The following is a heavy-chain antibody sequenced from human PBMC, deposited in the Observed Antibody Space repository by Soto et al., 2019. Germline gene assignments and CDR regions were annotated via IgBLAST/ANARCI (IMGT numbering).Heavy chain of an antibody. J-gene: IGHJ6*03. CDR3: ARGVVVVVSRPDYYYYMDV. Sequence: QVQLQQWGAGLLKPSETLSLTCAVYGGSFSGYYWSWIRQPPGKGLEWIGEINHSGSTNYNPSLKSRVTISVDTSKNQFSLKLSSVTAADTAVYYCARGVVVVVSRPDYYYYMDVWGKGTTVTVSS. D-gene: IGHD2-15*01. CDR1: GGSFSGYY. CDR2: INHSGST. V-gene: IGHV4-34*01.